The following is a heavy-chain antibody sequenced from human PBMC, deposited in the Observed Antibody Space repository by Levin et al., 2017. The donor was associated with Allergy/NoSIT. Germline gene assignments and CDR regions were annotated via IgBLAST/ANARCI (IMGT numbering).Heavy chain of an antibody. D-gene: IGHD2-2*01. V-gene: IGHV3-66*02. Sequence: GGSLRLSCAASGFTVSSNYMSWVRQAPGKGLEWVSVIYSGGSTYYADSVKGRFTISRDNSKNTLYLQMNSLRAEDTAVYYCASSVRGTIDAFDIWGQGTMVTVSS. CDR2: IYSGGST. CDR3: ASSVRGTIDAFDI. CDR1: GFTVSSNY. J-gene: IGHJ3*02.